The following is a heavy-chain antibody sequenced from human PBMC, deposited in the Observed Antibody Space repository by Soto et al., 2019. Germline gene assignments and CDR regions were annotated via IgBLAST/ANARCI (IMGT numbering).Heavy chain of an antibody. CDR1: GGTFSSYA. J-gene: IGHJ6*02. V-gene: IGHV1-69*06. D-gene: IGHD3-22*01. CDR2: IIPIFGTA. Sequence: ASVKVSCKASGGTFSSYAISWVRQAPGQGLEWMGGIIPIFGTANYAQKFQGRVTITADKSTSTAYMELSSLRSEDTAVYYCARVYYYYSSGYSYYYGMDVWGQGTTVTVSS. CDR3: ARVYYYYSSGYSYYYGMDV.